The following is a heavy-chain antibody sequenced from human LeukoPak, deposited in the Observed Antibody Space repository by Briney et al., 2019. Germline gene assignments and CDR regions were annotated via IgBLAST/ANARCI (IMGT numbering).Heavy chain of an antibody. Sequence: SETLSLTCAVYGGSFSGYYWSWIRQPPGKGLEWIGEINHSGSTNYNPSLKSRVTISVDTSKNQFSLKLSSVTAEDTAVYYCARRPAIAAAGLVWFDPWGQGTLVTVSA. J-gene: IGHJ5*02. CDR1: GGSFSGYY. CDR2: INHSGST. CDR3: ARRPAIAAAGLVWFDP. D-gene: IGHD6-13*01. V-gene: IGHV4-34*01.